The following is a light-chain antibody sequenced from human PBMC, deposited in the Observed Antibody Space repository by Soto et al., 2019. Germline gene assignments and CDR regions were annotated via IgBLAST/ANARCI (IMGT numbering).Light chain of an antibody. J-gene: IGKJ2*01. CDR2: QAS. CDR3: QLYKSYPYT. V-gene: IGKV1-5*03. Sequence: DIQMTQSPSTLSASVVDRVTITCRASQSISSWLAWYQQKPGKAPKLLIYQASYLESGVPSRFSGSASGTDFTLTISSLQPDDFATYYCQLYKSYPYTFGQETKVEIK. CDR1: QSISSW.